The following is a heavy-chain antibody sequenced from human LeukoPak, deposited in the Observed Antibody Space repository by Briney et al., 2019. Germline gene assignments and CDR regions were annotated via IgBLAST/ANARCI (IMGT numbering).Heavy chain of an antibody. D-gene: IGHD6-13*01. J-gene: IGHJ5*02. Sequence: SETLSLTCIVSRGSISSSSYYWGWIRQPPGKGLEWIGSIYYSGSTNYNPSLKSRVTISVDTSKQQFSLKLSSVTAADTAVYYCARGGPGYSSSWFVGWFDPWGQGTLVTVSS. CDR2: IYYSGST. V-gene: IGHV4-39*07. CDR1: RGSISSSSYY. CDR3: ARGGPGYSSSWFVGWFDP.